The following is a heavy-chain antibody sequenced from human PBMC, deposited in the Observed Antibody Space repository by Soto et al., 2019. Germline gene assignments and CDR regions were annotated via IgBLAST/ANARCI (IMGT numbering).Heavy chain of an antibody. V-gene: IGHV3-30*14. CDR1: GFTFSGYA. CDR3: PRDQYGILSGQNY. Sequence: QVQRVESGGGVVQPGRSLRLSCAASGFTFSGYAMHWVRQAPGKGLEWVAVISYDGSNKYYADSVKGRFTISRDNSKNTQYLHLNGFRPADEAVYYSPRDQYGILSGQNYWGQGTLVTVSP. D-gene: IGHD3-9*01. J-gene: IGHJ4*02. CDR2: ISYDGSNK.